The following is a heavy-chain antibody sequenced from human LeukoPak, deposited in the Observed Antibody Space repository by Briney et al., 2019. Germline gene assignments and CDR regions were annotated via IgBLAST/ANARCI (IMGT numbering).Heavy chain of an antibody. J-gene: IGHJ4*02. CDR2: INQDASET. Sequence: GSLRLSCAASGFTFSSYWMSWVRQAPGKGLERVAKINQDASETYYVDSVKGRFSISRDNAKNSLSLQMNSLRAEDTAVYYCARHRVTHFDYWGQGTLVTVSS. V-gene: IGHV3-7*01. D-gene: IGHD2-21*02. CDR3: ARHRVTHFDY. CDR1: GFTFSSYW.